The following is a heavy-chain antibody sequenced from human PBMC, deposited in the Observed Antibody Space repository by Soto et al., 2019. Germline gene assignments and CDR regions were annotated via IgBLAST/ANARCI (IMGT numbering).Heavy chain of an antibody. CDR1: GYTCTIYS. V-gene: IGHV1-3*01. D-gene: IGHD2-21*02. CDR3: ARSIVVVTALDY. J-gene: IGHJ4*02. CDR2: INAGNGNT. Sequence: ASLKVSCKASGYTCTIYSMHWVLQAPGQRLEWMGWINAGNGNTKYSQKFQGRVTITRDTSASTAYMELSSLRSEDTAVYYCARSIVVVTALDYWGQGTLVTVSS.